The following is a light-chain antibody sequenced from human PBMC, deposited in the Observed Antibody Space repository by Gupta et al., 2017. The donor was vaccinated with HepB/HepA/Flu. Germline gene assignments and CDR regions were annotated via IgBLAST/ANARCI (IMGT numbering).Light chain of an antibody. J-gene: IGKJ3*01. CDR3: QQSYSTPLT. Sequence: DIQMTQSPSSLSASVGDRVTLTCRASQSISSYLNWYQQKPGKAPKLLVYAASTLQTGVPSRFSGSGSWTDFTLTISSLQPEDFATYYCQQSYSTPLTFGHGSXVDIK. V-gene: IGKV1-39*01. CDR2: AAS. CDR1: QSISSY.